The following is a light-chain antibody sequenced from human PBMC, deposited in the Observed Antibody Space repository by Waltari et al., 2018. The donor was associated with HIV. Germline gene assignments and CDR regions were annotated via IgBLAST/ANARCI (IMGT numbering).Light chain of an antibody. V-gene: IGKV1-33*01. J-gene: IGKJ3*01. CDR2: DSS. CDR1: QDIRNY. CDR3: QPYDNLPLT. Sequence: DIQRTQSPSSLSASVGDRVTNTCQASQDIRNYLNWYQQRPGKAPKLLIYDSSNLETGVPSRFSGSGSETDFTFTISSLQPEAIATYYCQPYDNLPLTFGPGTKVDI.